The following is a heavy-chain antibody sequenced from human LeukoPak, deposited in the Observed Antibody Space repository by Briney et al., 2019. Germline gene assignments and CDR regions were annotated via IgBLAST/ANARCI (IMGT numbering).Heavy chain of an antibody. D-gene: IGHD2-21*02. CDR2: IKQDGSEK. V-gene: IGHV3-7*01. J-gene: IGHJ3*02. CDR1: GFTFSSYW. CDR3: ARDGDANAFDI. Sequence: GGSLRLSCAASGFTFSSYWMSWVRQAPGKGLEWVANIKQDGSEKYYVDSVTGRFTISRDNAKNSLYLQMNSLRAEDTAVYYCARDGDANAFDIWGQGTMVTVSS.